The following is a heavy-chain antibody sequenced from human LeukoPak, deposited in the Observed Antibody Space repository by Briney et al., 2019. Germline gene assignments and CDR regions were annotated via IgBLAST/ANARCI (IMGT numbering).Heavy chain of an antibody. CDR3: AKGQQLAEGAFDY. J-gene: IGHJ4*02. D-gene: IGHD6-13*01. CDR2: ISWNSGSI. V-gene: IGHV3-9*03. Sequence: GGSLRLSCAASGFTFDDYAMHWVRQASGKGLEWVSGISWNSGSIGYADSVKGRFTISRDNAKNSLYLQMNSLRAEDMALYYCAKGQQLAEGAFDYWGQGTLVTVSS. CDR1: GFTFDDYA.